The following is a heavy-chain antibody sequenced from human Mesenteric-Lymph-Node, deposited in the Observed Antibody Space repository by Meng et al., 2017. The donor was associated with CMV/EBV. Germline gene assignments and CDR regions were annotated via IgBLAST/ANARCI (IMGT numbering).Heavy chain of an antibody. D-gene: IGHD2-2*01. CDR1: GFTFSSYA. J-gene: IGHJ6*02. Sequence: GGSLRLSCAASGFTFSSYAMHWVRQAPGKGLEWVAVISYDGSNKYYADSVKGRFTISRDNSKNTLYLQMNSLRAEDTAVYYCARDRGVVVPAAKSYYYYYGMDVWGQGTTVTVS. CDR3: ARDRGVVVPAAKSYYYYYGMDV. CDR2: ISYDGSNK. V-gene: IGHV3-30*04.